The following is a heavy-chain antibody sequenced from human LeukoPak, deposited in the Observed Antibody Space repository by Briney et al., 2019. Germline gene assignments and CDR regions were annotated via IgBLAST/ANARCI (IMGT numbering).Heavy chain of an antibody. CDR2: IYSGGST. CDR1: GFTFSSYG. D-gene: IGHD6-6*01. CDR3: ARGGSSSGYFDY. J-gene: IGHJ4*02. Sequence: HPGGSLRLSCAASGFTFSSYGMHWVRQAPGKGLEWVSVIYSGGSTYYADSVKGRFTISRDNSKNTLYLQMNSLRAEDTAVYYCARGGSSSGYFDYWGQGTLVTVSS. V-gene: IGHV3-53*01.